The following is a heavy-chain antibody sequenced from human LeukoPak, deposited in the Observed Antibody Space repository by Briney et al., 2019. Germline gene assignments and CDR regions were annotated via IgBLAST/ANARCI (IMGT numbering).Heavy chain of an antibody. CDR3: ARCFSSYSSSWTGYYYYMDV. Sequence: ETLSLTCAVYGGSFSGYYWSWVRQAPGKVLEWVANIKQDGSEKYYVDSVKGRFTISRDNAKNSLYLQMNSLRAEDTAVYYCARCFSSYSSSWTGYYYYMDVWGKGTTVTVSS. V-gene: IGHV3-7*01. CDR2: IKQDGSEK. D-gene: IGHD6-13*01. J-gene: IGHJ6*03. CDR1: GGSFSGYY.